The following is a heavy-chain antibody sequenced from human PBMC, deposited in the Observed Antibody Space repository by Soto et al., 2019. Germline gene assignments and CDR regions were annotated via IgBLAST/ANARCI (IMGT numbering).Heavy chain of an antibody. J-gene: IGHJ3*01. Sequence: EVQLLEPGGGLVQPGGSLRLSFAASGFTFSSFFMSCVRQAPGKGLDWVSGIGANGGGTYYADSVKGRFIISRDNSKNTLYLQMNSLRAEDTAVYYCARDPNGDYLGAFDFWGQKTMVTVSS. CDR2: IGANGGGT. CDR3: ARDPNGDYLGAFDF. V-gene: IGHV3-23*01. D-gene: IGHD4-17*01. CDR1: GFTFSSFF.